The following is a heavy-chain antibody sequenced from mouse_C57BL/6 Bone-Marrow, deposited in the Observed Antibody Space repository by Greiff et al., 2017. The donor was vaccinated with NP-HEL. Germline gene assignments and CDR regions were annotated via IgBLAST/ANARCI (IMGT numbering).Heavy chain of an antibody. CDR2: IYPGSGST. V-gene: IGHV1-55*01. Sequence: VQLQQSGAELVKPGASVKMSCKASGYTFTSYWITWVKQRPGQGLEWIGDIYPGSGSTNYNEKFKSKATLTVDPSSSTAYMQLSSLTSEDSAVYYCAFYGSSYGYYAMDYWGQGTSVTVSS. J-gene: IGHJ4*01. CDR1: GYTFTSYW. CDR3: AFYGSSYGYYAMDY. D-gene: IGHD1-1*01.